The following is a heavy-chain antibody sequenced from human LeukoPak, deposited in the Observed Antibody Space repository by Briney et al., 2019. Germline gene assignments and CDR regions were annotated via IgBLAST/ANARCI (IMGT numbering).Heavy chain of an antibody. CDR1: GGSISSSSYY. Sequence: SETLSLTCTVSGGSISSSSYYWGWIRQPPGKGLEWIGSIYYSGSTYYNPSLKSRVTISVDTSKNQFSLKLSSVTAADTAVYYCTRLSRGFDPWGQGTLVTVSS. CDR2: IYYSGST. CDR3: TRLSRGFDP. V-gene: IGHV4-39*01. J-gene: IGHJ5*02. D-gene: IGHD2-15*01.